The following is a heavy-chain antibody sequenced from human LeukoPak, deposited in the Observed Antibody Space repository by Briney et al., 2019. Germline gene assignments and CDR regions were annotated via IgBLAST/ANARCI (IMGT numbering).Heavy chain of an antibody. V-gene: IGHV3-23*01. J-gene: IGHJ4*02. CDR2: ISGSGGST. D-gene: IGHD3-22*01. Sequence: GGSLRLSCAASGFTFSSYAMSWVRQAPGKGLEWVSAISGSGGSTYYADSVKGRFTISRDNSKNTLYLQMNSLRAEDTAVYYCAKDSSRYDSNGSEFDYWGQGTLVTVSS. CDR1: GFTFSSYA. CDR3: AKDSSRYDSNGSEFDY.